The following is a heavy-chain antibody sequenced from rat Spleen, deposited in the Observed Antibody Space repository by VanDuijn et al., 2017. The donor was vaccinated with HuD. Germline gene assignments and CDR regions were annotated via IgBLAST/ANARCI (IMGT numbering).Heavy chain of an antibody. D-gene: IGHD1-12*02. CDR2: IDNAGST. J-gene: IGHJ2*01. V-gene: IGHV3-3*01. CDR3: TACYDGTHYYFDS. CDR1: GYSITSNYR. Sequence: EVQLQESGPGLVKPSQSLSLTCSVTGYSITSNYRWNWIRKFPGNKLEWMGYIDNAGSTNYNPSLKSRISITRDTSKNQFFLQVNSVTTEDTATYYCTACYDGTHYYFDSWGQGVMVTVSS.